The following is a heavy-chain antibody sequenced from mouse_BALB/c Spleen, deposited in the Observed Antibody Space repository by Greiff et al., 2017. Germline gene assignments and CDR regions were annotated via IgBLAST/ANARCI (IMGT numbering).Heavy chain of an antibody. V-gene: IGHV2-9*02. CDR2: IWAGGST. CDR1: GFSLTSYG. CDR3: ARQGSSYVDYAMDY. J-gene: IGHJ4*01. Sequence: QVQLQQSGPGLVAPSQSLSITCTVSGFSLTSYGVHWVRQPPGKGLEWLGVIWAGGSTNYNSALMSRLSISKDNSKSQVFLKMNSLQTDDTAMYYCARQGSSYVDYAMDYWGQGTSVTVSS. D-gene: IGHD1-1*01.